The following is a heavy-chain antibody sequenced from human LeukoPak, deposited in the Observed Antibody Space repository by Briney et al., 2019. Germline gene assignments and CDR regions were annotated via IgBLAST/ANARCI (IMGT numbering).Heavy chain of an antibody. CDR3: ARDAVDTANAV. J-gene: IGHJ6*02. CDR1: GFTFTTYW. CDR2: INSDGSIT. V-gene: IGHV3-74*01. D-gene: IGHD5-18*01. Sequence: GGSLRLSCAASGFTFTTYWMHWVRQAPGKGLVWASHINSDGSITSYADSVKGRFTISRDNAKNTLYLQMNSLRAEDTAVYYCARDAVDTANAVWGQGTTVTVSS.